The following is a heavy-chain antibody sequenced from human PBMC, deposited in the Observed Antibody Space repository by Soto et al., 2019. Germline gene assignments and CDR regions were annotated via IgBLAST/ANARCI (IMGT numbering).Heavy chain of an antibody. J-gene: IGHJ4*02. Sequence: GGSLRLSCAASGFTFSSYSMNWVRQAPGKGLEWVSSISSSSSYIYYADSVKDRFTISRDNAKNSLYLQMNSLRAEDTAVYYCASTLTVVAAFFFDYWGQGTLVTVSS. D-gene: IGHD2-15*01. V-gene: IGHV3-21*01. CDR2: ISSSSSYI. CDR3: ASTLTVVAAFFFDY. CDR1: GFTFSSYS.